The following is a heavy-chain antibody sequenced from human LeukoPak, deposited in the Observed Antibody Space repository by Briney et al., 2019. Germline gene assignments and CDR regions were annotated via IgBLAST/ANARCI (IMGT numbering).Heavy chain of an antibody. CDR2: ISYDGSNK. CDR1: GFTFSSYG. J-gene: IGHJ4*02. Sequence: GRSLRLSCAASGFTFSSYGMHWVRQAPGKGLEWVAVISYDGSNKYYADSVKGRFTISRDNPKNTLYLQMNSLRAEDTAVYYCAKEGWLQPFFDCWGQGTLVTVSS. V-gene: IGHV3-30*18. D-gene: IGHD5-24*01. CDR3: AKEGWLQPFFDC.